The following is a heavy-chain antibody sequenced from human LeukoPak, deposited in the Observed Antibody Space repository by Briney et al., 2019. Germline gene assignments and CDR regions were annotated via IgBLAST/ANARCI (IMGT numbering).Heavy chain of an antibody. D-gene: IGHD4-11*01. CDR2: ISGSGGST. J-gene: IGHJ4*02. V-gene: IGHV3-23*01. Sequence: PGGSLRLSCAASGFTFSSYSMNWVRQAPGKGLEWVSAISGSGGSTYYADSVKGRFTISRDNSKNTLYLQMNSLRAEDTAVYYCARDSLSTVTRGLDYWGQGTLVTVSS. CDR1: GFTFSSYS. CDR3: ARDSLSTVTRGLDY.